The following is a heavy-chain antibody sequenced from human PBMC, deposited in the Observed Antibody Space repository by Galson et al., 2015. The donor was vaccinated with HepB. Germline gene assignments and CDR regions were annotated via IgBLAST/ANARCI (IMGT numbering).Heavy chain of an antibody. D-gene: IGHD2-2*02. CDR1: GFTFSSYG. Sequence: SLRLSCAASGFTFSSYGMHWVRQAPGKGLEWVAVISYGGSNKYYADSVKGRFTISRDNSKNTLYLQMNSLRAEDTAVYYCAKGIRYCSSTSCYTETSRHYYGMDVWGQGTTVTVSS. CDR3: AKGIRYCSSTSCYTETSRHYYGMDV. V-gene: IGHV3-30*18. J-gene: IGHJ6*02. CDR2: ISYGGSNK.